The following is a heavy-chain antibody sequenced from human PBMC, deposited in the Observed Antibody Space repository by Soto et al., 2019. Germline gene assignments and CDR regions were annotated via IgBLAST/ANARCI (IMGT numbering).Heavy chain of an antibody. CDR3: ARESYYGSGATVVGY. J-gene: IGHJ4*02. D-gene: IGHD3-10*01. V-gene: IGHV4-59*01. CDR2: IYYSGTT. CDR1: GGSISNFY. Sequence: SETLSPTCTVSGGSISNFYWSWIRQPPGKGLEWIGYIYYSGTTSYNPSLNSRVTISVDTSKNQFSLKLNSVTAADTAVYYCARESYYGSGATVVGYWGLGTLVTVSS.